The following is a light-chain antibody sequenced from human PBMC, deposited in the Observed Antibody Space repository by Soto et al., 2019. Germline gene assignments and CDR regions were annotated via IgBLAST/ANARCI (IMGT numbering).Light chain of an antibody. CDR1: QTISSW. Sequence: DIQMTQSPSTLSGSLGDRVTITCRASQTISSWLAWYQQKPGKAPKLLIFAASSLQSGVPSRFSGSRSGPDFTLTISSLQPEDFATYYCQQSYSSPPTFGQGTKVDIK. J-gene: IGKJ1*01. V-gene: IGKV1-39*01. CDR2: AAS. CDR3: QQSYSSPPT.